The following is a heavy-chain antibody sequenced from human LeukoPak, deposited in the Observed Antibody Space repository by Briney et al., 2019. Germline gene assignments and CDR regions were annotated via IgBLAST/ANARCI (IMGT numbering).Heavy chain of an antibody. Sequence: PSETLSLTCTVSGGSISSYYWSWIRQPPGKGLEWIGYIYYSGSSNYHPSLKSRVTISVDTSKNQFSLKLSSVTAADTAVYYCARGGRRELRCSSTSCYPSMTNWFDPWGQGTLVTVSS. D-gene: IGHD2-2*01. J-gene: IGHJ5*02. CDR3: ARGGRRELRCSSTSCYPSMTNWFDP. CDR1: GGSISSYY. CDR2: IYYSGSS. V-gene: IGHV4-59*01.